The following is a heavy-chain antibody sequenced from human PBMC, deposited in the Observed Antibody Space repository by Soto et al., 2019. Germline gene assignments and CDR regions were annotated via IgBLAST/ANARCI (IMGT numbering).Heavy chain of an antibody. Sequence: GGSLRLSCAASGFTFSSYTMNWVRQAPGKGLEWVSSISSSSSYIYYADSVKGRFTISRDNAKNSLYLQMNGLRAEDTAVYYCERIFIIDTTGGSFLNFRGQGALETVSA. V-gene: IGHV3-21*01. CDR2: ISSSSSYI. CDR3: ERIFIIDTTGGSFLNF. J-gene: IGHJ4*02. D-gene: IGHD1-20*01. CDR1: GFTFSSYT.